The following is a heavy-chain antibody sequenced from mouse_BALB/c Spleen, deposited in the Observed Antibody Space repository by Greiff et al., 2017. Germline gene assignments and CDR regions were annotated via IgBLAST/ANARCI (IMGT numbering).Heavy chain of an antibody. D-gene: IGHD2-10*02. Sequence: QVQLQQSGPGLVAPSQSLFITCTVSGFSLTSYGVSWVRQPPGKGLEWLGVIWGDGSTNYHSALISRLSISKDNSKSQVFLKMNSLQTDDTARYYCARGEYGKAWFAYWGQGTLVTVSA. CDR2: IWGDGST. CDR3: ARGEYGKAWFAY. V-gene: IGHV2-3*01. J-gene: IGHJ3*01. CDR1: GFSLTSYG.